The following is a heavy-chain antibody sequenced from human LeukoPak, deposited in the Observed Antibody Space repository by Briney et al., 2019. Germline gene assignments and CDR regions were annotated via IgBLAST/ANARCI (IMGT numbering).Heavy chain of an antibody. D-gene: IGHD4-11*01. CDR2: IYHSGGT. J-gene: IGHJ4*02. CDR3: ARTVSYYFDY. V-gene: IGHV4-59*08. Sequence: SETLSLTCTVSGGSISSYYWSWIRQPPGKGLEWIGSIYHSGGTYYNPSLKSRVTISVDTSKNQFSLKLSSVTAADTAVYYCARTVSYYFDYWGQGTLVTVSS. CDR1: GGSISSYY.